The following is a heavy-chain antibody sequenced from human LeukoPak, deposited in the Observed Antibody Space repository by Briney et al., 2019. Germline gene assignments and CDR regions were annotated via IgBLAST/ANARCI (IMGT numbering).Heavy chain of an antibody. D-gene: IGHD2-2*01. J-gene: IGHJ5*02. V-gene: IGHV3-23*01. Sequence: GGSLRLSCAASGXTFSSYAMSWVRHAPGEGLEWVSAISDSGGTTYYADSVKGRFTISRDNSKNTLYLQMNSLRGEDTAVYYCAKLTRGYCSSTACPNWFDPWGQGTLVTVSS. CDR1: GXTFSSYA. CDR3: AKLTRGYCSSTACPNWFDP. CDR2: ISDSGGTT.